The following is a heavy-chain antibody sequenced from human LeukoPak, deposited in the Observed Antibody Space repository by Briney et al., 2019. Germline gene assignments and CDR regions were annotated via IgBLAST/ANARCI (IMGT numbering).Heavy chain of an antibody. CDR3: ARDHCSPGTCLGGH. J-gene: IGHJ4*02. Sequence: ASVTVSCTASGYTFATYYMHWVRQAPGQGLEWIGRIIPSLDVANYAHKFQGRVTLSVDRDKATTYMEVTSLRSEDTAIYYCARDHCSPGTCLGGHWGQGTLVTVSS. D-gene: IGHD2-15*01. CDR1: GYTFATYY. CDR2: IIPSLDVA. V-gene: IGHV1-46*01.